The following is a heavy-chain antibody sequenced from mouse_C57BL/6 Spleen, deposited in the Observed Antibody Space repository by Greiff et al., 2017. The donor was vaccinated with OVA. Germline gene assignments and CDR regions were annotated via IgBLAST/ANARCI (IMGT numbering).Heavy chain of an antibody. Sequence: DVHLVESGPELVKPGASVKIPCKASGYTFTDYNMDWVKQSHGKSLEWIGDINPNNGGTIYNQKFKGKATLTVDKSSSTAYMELRSLTSEDTAVYYCALVAPYYAMDYWGQGTSVTVSS. CDR3: ALVAPYYAMDY. CDR1: GYTFTDYN. CDR2: INPNNGGT. D-gene: IGHD1-1*01. J-gene: IGHJ4*01. V-gene: IGHV1-18*01.